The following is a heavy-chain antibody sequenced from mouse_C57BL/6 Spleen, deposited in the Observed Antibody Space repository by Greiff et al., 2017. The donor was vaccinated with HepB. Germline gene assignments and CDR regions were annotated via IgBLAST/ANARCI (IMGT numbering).Heavy chain of an antibody. CDR3: ARGYDYDGYAMDY. D-gene: IGHD2-4*01. Sequence: VKLQQSGPELVKPGASVKISCKASGYAFSSSWMNWVKQRPGKGLEWIGRIYPGDGDTNYNGKFKGKATLTADKSSSTAYMQLSSLTSEDSAVYFCARGYDYDGYAMDYWGQGTSVTVSS. CDR1: GYAFSSSW. CDR2: IYPGDGDT. V-gene: IGHV1-82*01. J-gene: IGHJ4*01.